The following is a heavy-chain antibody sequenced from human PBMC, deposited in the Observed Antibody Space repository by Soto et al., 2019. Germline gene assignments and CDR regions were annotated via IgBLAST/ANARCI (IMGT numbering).Heavy chain of an antibody. D-gene: IGHD3-9*01. J-gene: IGHJ6*02. V-gene: IGHV4-39*01. CDR1: GGSISSSSYY. Sequence: SETLSLTCTVSGGSISSSSYYWGWIRQPPGKGLEWIGSIYYSGSTYYNPSLKSRVTISVDTSKNQFSLKLSSVTAADTAVYYCASSPYDILTGYAYYYYGMDVWGQGTTVT. CDR2: IYYSGST. CDR3: ASSPYDILTGYAYYYYGMDV.